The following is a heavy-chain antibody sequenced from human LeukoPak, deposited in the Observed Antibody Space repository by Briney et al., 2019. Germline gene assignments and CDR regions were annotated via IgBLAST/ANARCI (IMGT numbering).Heavy chain of an antibody. CDR1: GYTFTCYG. Sequence: GASVKVSCKASGYTFTCYGISWVRQAPGQGLEWMGWISAYNGNTNYAQKLQGRVTMTTDTSTSTAYMELRSLRSDDTAVYYCARDIGTVAGSWSVPLDYWGQGTLVTVSS. CDR3: ARDIGTVAGSWSVPLDY. V-gene: IGHV1-18*01. D-gene: IGHD6-13*01. J-gene: IGHJ4*02. CDR2: ISAYNGNT.